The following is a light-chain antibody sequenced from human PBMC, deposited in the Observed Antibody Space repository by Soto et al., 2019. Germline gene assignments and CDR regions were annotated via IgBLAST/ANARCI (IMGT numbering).Light chain of an antibody. V-gene: IGKV1-39*01. CDR3: QQSYTTPYT. Sequence: DIQMTQSPSSLSVSLGDRVTITCRASQNIDSYLNWYQQKPGKAPKLLIYAASSLQSGVPSGFSGSGSGTDFTLTISSLQPEDFATYYCQQSYTTPYTFGQGTKPEIK. J-gene: IGKJ2*01. CDR2: AAS. CDR1: QNIDSY.